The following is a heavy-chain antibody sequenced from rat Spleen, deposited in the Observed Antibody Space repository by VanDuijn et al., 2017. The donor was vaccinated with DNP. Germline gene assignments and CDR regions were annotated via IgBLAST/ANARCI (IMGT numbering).Heavy chain of an antibody. CDR1: GFTFSDYY. CDR2: ISYDGGST. D-gene: IGHD1-12*02. CDR3: ARVGDLHDGGDGDVLDA. V-gene: IGHV5-22*01. Sequence: EVQLVESGGGLVQPGRSLKLSCAASGFTFSDYYMAWVRQAPTKGLEWVGYISYDGGSTFYGDAVKGRFTISRDNAKSTLYLQMNSLRSEDMATYYCARVGDLHDGGDGDVLDAWGQGTSVTVSS. J-gene: IGHJ4*01.